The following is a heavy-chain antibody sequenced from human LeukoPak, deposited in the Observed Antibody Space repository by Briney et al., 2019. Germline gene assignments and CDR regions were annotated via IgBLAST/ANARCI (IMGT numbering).Heavy chain of an antibody. D-gene: IGHD3-10*01. V-gene: IGHV4-30-2*01. J-gene: IGHJ5*02. Sequence: SQTLSLTCTVSGGSISSGGYYWSWIRQPPGMGLEWIGEINHSGSTNYNPSLKSRVTISVDTSKNQFSLKLSSVTAADTAVYYCARSRRFGELLRNWFDPWGQGTLVTVSS. CDR1: GGSISSGGYY. CDR2: INHSGST. CDR3: ARSRRFGELLRNWFDP.